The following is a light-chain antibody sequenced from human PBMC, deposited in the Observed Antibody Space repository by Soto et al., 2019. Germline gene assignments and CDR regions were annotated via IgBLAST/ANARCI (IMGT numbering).Light chain of an antibody. CDR1: QTIGSH. V-gene: IGKV1-39*01. Sequence: HVSRLPSCMTASMGNRVTLTGRAGQTIGSHLNWYQQKPGKAPKLLIFAASNLQSGVPSRFSGSGSGTDFTLTINSLQPEAFASYYCQQTYTGTNFGQGTRLEIK. J-gene: IGKJ5*01. CDR3: QQTYTGTN. CDR2: AAS.